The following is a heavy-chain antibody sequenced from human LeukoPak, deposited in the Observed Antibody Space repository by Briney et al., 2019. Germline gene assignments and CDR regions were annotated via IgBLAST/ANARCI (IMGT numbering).Heavy chain of an antibody. CDR1: GGTFSSYA. CDR3: ARVVLLWFGVDY. D-gene: IGHD3-10*01. J-gene: IGHJ4*02. CDR2: IIPIFGTA. V-gene: IGHV1-69*13. Sequence: SVKVSCKASGGTFSSYAISWVRQAPGQGLEWMGGIIPIFGTANYAQKFQGRVTITADESTSTAYMELSSLRSEDTAVYYCARVVLLWFGVDYWGQGTLVTVSP.